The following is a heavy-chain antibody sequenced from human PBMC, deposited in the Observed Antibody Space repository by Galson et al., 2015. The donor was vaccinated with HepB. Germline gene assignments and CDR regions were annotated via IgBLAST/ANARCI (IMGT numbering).Heavy chain of an antibody. J-gene: IGHJ4*02. CDR2: INVGNGDT. CDR3: TRSGRFGVSAADHGLF. D-gene: IGHD6-13*01. V-gene: IGHV1-3*01. Sequence: SVKVSCKASGYTFTMYAMHWVRQAPGQRPEWMGWINVGNGDTKYSRKFQGRVTITRDTSANTVYVELANLKFEDTAVYYCTRSGRFGVSAADHGLFWGQGTLVTASS. CDR1: GYTFTMYA.